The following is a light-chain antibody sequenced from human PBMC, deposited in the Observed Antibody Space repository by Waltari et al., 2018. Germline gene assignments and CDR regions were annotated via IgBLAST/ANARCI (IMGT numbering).Light chain of an antibody. V-gene: IGKV2-28*01. Sequence: DIVVTQSPLSLPVTPGEPASISCRSSQSLIHRNGNNYLDWYLQKPGQSQQLLIYLGSNRASGVPDSFSCSGSGTDFTLRISRVEAEDVGVYYCMQSLQTLWTFGPGTKVEIK. CDR3: MQSLQTLWT. CDR1: QSLIHRNGNNY. CDR2: LGS. J-gene: IGKJ1*01.